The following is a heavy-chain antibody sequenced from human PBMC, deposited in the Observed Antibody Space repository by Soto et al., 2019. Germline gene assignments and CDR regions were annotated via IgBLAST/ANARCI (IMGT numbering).Heavy chain of an antibody. CDR1: GFTFSSYG. CDR2: ISYDGSNK. V-gene: IGHV3-30*18. Sequence: QVQLVESGGGVVQPGRSLRLSCAASGFTFSSYGMHWVRQAPGKGLEWVAVISYDGSNKYYADSVKGRFTISRDNSKNTLYLQMNSLRAEDTAVYYCAKDHWDSSSSSFNYYYGMDVWGQGTTVTVSS. J-gene: IGHJ6*02. D-gene: IGHD6-13*01. CDR3: AKDHWDSSSSSFNYYYGMDV.